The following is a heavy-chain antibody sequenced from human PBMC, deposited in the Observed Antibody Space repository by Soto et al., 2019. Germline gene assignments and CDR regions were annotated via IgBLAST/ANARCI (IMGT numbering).Heavy chain of an antibody. CDR1: GGSIRNVY. CDR3: ARAHAPTLPFDY. D-gene: IGHD2-15*01. CDR2: IYHSGNN. J-gene: IGHJ4*02. Sequence: SETLSLTCTVSGGSIRNVYWSWIRQPPGKGLEWIGFIYHSGNNKYNPSLKSRVTISIDTSKNQFSLSLNSVTAADTAVYFCARAHAPTLPFDYWGQGTLVTVSS. V-gene: IGHV4-59*01.